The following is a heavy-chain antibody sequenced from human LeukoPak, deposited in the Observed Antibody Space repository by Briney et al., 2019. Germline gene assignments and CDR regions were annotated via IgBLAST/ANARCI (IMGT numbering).Heavy chain of an antibody. J-gene: IGHJ4*02. V-gene: IGHV1-58*01. Sequence: SVKVSCTASGFTFTSSAVQWVRQARGQRLEWIGWIVVGSGNTNYAQKFQERVTITRDMSTSTAYMELSSLRSEDTAVYYCAAGSGSSTLDFDYWGQGTLVTVSS. CDR1: GFTFTSSA. CDR3: AAGSGSSTLDFDY. CDR2: IVVGSGNT. D-gene: IGHD1-26*01.